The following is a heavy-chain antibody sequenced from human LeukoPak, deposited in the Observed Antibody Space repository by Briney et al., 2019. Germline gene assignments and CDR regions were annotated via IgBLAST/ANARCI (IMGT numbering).Heavy chain of an antibody. CDR1: GFTFFTYG. CDR2: IRSDGSIK. V-gene: IGHV3-30*02. J-gene: IGHJ5*02. Sequence: PGGSLRLSCAASGFTFFTYGMHWVRQAPGKGLEWVAFIRSDGSIKYFADSVKGRFTISRDNSKNTLYLQMNSLRAEDTAVYYCARVSYDILTGYRYNWFDPWGQGTLVTVSS. CDR3: ARVSYDILTGYRYNWFDP. D-gene: IGHD3-9*01.